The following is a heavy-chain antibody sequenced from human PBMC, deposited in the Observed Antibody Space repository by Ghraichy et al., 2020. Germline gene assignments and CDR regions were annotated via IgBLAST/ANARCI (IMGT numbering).Heavy chain of an antibody. CDR1: GYTFTGYY. CDR3: ARELAARPAGPDGSLESAGYSSYYYYGMDV. Sequence: ASVKVSCKASGYTFTGYYMHWVRQAPGQGLEWMGWINPNSGGTNYAQKFQGWVTMTRDTSISTAYMELSRRRSDDTAVYYCARELAARPAGPDGSLESAGYSSYYYYGMDVWGQGTTVTVSS. D-gene: IGHD6-6*01. J-gene: IGHJ6*02. V-gene: IGHV1-2*04. CDR2: INPNSGGT.